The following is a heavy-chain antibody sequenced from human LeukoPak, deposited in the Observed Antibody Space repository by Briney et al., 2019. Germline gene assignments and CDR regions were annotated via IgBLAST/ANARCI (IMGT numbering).Heavy chain of an antibody. D-gene: IGHD6-19*01. CDR3: ATDEEITVPGTAHSYFAMDV. CDR2: IIPLFGTP. CDR1: GGNFHNYA. V-gene: IGHV1-69*13. J-gene: IGHJ6*02. Sequence: SVTVSCKTSGGNFHNYAISWVRQAPGQGLEWLGGIIPLFGTPNYSKKFQGRVTLSADESTATTFMELRSLRFEDTAMYYCATDEEITVPGTAHSYFAMDVWGQGTTVIVSS.